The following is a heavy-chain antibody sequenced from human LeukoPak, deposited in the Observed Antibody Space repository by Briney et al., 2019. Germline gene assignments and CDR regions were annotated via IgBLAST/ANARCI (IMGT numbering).Heavy chain of an antibody. Sequence: PGGSLRLSCAASGFTFSSYEMNWVRQAPGKGLEWVSSISRSSSYIYYADSVKGRFTISRDNAKNSLYLQMNSLRAEDTAVYYCAIDGSGLFDYWGQGTLVTVSS. V-gene: IGHV3-21*01. CDR1: GFTFSSYE. CDR3: AIDGSGLFDY. J-gene: IGHJ4*02. D-gene: IGHD3-10*01. CDR2: ISRSSSYI.